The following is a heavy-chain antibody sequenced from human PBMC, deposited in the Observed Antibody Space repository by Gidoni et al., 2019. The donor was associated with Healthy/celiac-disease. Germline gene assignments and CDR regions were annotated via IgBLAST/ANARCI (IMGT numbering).Heavy chain of an antibody. CDR3: ARDVIVVVTASYYYYGMDV. Sequence: EVQLVESVGGLVKPGGSLRLSCAASGFPFSSYSMHWVRQAPGKGLEWVSSISSSSSYIYYADSVKGRFTISRDNAKNSLYLQMNSLRAEDTAVYYCARDVIVVVTASYYYYGMDVWGQGTTVTVSS. CDR1: GFPFSSYS. V-gene: IGHV3-21*01. J-gene: IGHJ6*02. CDR2: ISSSSSYI. D-gene: IGHD2-21*02.